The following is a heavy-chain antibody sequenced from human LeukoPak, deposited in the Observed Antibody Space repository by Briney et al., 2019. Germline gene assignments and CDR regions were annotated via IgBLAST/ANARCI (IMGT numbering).Heavy chain of an antibody. D-gene: IGHD6-13*01. CDR2: ISSSSYI. Sequence: GGSLRLSCAASGFTFSSYSMNWVRQAPGKGLEWVSSISSSSYIYYADSVKGRFTISRDNAKNTLYLQMNSLRAEDTAVYYCARARKYSSSSYYFDYWGQGTLVTVSS. CDR1: GFTFSSYS. V-gene: IGHV3-21*01. J-gene: IGHJ4*02. CDR3: ARARKYSSSSYYFDY.